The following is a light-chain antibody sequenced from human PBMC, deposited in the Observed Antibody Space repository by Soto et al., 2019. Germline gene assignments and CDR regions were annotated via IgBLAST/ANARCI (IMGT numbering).Light chain of an antibody. J-gene: IGKJ5*01. Sequence: EIVLTQSPATLSLSRWGRATLSWRASQTVTNHLAWYQQKPGQAPRLLIYGASSRATGIPDRFSGSGSGTDFTLTISRLEPEDFAVYYCQQYGSSPSITFGQGTRLEIK. CDR3: QQYGSSPSIT. V-gene: IGKV3-20*01. CDR2: GAS. CDR1: QTVTNH.